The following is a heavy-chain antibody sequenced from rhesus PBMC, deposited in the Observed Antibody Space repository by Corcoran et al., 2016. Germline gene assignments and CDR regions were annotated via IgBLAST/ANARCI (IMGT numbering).Heavy chain of an antibody. CDR3: ARTSSGGWSYDY. CDR1: GGSVSSSNW. CDR2: IIGSSGST. J-gene: IGHJ4*01. V-gene: IGHV4-65*01. Sequence: QVQLQESGPGLVKPSETLSLTCAVSGGSVSSSNWWSWIRQPPGKGLEWIGYIIGSSGSTYYNPSLKSRVTIATDTAKNQFSLKLSSVTAADTAVYYCARTSSGGWSYDYWGQGVLVTVSS. D-gene: IGHD6-37*01.